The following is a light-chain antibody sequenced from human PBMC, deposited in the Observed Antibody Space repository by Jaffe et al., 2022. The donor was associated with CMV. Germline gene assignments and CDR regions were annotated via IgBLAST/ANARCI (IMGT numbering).Light chain of an antibody. CDR1: QSISSRS. CDR2: AAS. J-gene: IGKJ4*01. Sequence: EIVLTQSPGTLSLSPGESATLSCWASQSISSRSLAWYQQKHGQAPRLLIYAASSRATGIPDRFSGSGSETDFTLTISRLEPEDFAVYYCQHYATSPPGITFGGGTKVAIQ. V-gene: IGKV3-20*01. CDR3: QHYATSPPGIT.